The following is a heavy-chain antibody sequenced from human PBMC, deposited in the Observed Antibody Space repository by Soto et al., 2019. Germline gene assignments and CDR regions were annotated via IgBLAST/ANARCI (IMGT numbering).Heavy chain of an antibody. CDR2: IRSKANSYAT. CDR3: VKGRLDTAYFDL. J-gene: IGHJ4*02. V-gene: IGHV3-73*02. CDR1: GFTFSGSA. D-gene: IGHD2-21*01. Sequence: EVQLVESGGGLVQPGGSLKLSCAVSGFTFSGSAMHWVRQASGKGLEWIGRIRSKANSYATAYAASLKGRFTITRDDSKNTAYWQMNSLRDGDTAVDYCVKGRLDTAYFDLWGQGSLVTVSS.